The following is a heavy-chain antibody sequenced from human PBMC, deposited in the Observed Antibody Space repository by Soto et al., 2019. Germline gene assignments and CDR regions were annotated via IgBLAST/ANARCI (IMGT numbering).Heavy chain of an antibody. D-gene: IGHD1-7*01. CDR2: IIPKFVTP. J-gene: IGHJ5*02. CDR1: GGTFSSHV. V-gene: IGHV1-69*01. Sequence: QVQLVQSGAEVKKPGSSVRVSCKTSGGTFSSHVFSWVRQAPGQGLEWMGGIIPKFVTPNSAQRFQDRVTITADESTSTVYMELSSLRPEDTAVYYCARGAEGLGYNWKYVPLDLWGQGTLVTVSS. CDR3: ARGAEGLGYNWKYVPLDL.